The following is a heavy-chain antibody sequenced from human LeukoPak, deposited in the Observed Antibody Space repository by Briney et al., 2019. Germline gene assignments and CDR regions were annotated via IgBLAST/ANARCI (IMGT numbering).Heavy chain of an antibody. V-gene: IGHV1-8*01. CDR2: MNPNSGNT. CDR3: AREEQQLVGPAFDI. J-gene: IGHJ3*02. CDR1: GYTFTSYD. D-gene: IGHD6-13*01. Sequence: ASVKVSCKASGYTFTSYDINWVRQATGQGLEWMGWMNPNSGNTGYAQKFQGRVTMTRNTSISTAYMELSGLRSEDTAVYYCAREEQQLVGPAFDIWGQGTMVTVSS.